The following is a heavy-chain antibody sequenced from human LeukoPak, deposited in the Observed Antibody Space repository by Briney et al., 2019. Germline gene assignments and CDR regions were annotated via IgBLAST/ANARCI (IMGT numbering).Heavy chain of an antibody. CDR1: GGSFSGYY. Sequence: SETLSLTCVVYGGSFSGYYWSWIRQPPGKGLEWIGEIDHIGTTNYNPSLKSRVTMSVDTSKNQFSLMVASVTAAATALYYCGTGRNGVLPAPILGVGPWYNHHHLDVWGKGTTVTLPS. CDR3: GTGRNGVLPAPILGVGPWYNHHHLDV. CDR2: IDHIGTT. V-gene: IGHV4-34*01. D-gene: IGHD2-2*02. J-gene: IGHJ6*03.